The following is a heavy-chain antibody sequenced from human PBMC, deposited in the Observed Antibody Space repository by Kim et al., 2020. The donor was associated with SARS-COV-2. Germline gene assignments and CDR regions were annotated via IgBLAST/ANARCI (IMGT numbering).Heavy chain of an antibody. CDR3: ASARRRTTICGVVSEQIDY. D-gene: IGHD3-3*01. Sequence: SETLSLTCTVSGGSISSGGYYWSWIRQHPGKGLEWIGNIYYSGSTYYNPSLKSRVTISVDTSKNQFSLKLSSVTAADTAVYYCASARRRTTICGVVSEQIDYWGQGTLVTVSS. J-gene: IGHJ4*02. CDR1: GGSISSGGYY. V-gene: IGHV4-39*07. CDR2: IYYSGST.